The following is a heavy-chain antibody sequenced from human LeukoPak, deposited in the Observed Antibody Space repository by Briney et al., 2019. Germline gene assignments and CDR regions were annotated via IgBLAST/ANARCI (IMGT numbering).Heavy chain of an antibody. CDR3: AKEASYCTNGVCYSRIFDT. D-gene: IGHD2-8*01. V-gene: IGHV3-23*01. CDR2: ISGSGGST. J-gene: IGHJ5*02. Sequence: GGSLRLSCSASGFTFSSYAMSWVRQAPGKGLEWVSAISGSGGSTLYADSVKGRFTMSRDNSKNTLYLQMNSLRAEGTAVYYCAKEASYCTNGVCYSRIFDTWGQGTLVTVSS. CDR1: GFTFSSYA.